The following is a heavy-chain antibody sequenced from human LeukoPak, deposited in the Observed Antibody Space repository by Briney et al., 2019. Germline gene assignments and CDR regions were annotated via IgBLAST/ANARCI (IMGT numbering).Heavy chain of an antibody. CDR1: GFTFSSYA. J-gene: IGHJ4*02. Sequence: GGSLRLSCAASGFTFSSYAMSWVRQAPGKGLEWVSAISGSGGSTYCAASVKGRFTISRDSSKNTLYLQMNSLRAEDTAVYYCAKETVGYCSGGSCYAPHYWGQGTLVTVSS. CDR2: ISGSGGST. V-gene: IGHV3-23*01. D-gene: IGHD2-15*01. CDR3: AKETVGYCSGGSCYAPHY.